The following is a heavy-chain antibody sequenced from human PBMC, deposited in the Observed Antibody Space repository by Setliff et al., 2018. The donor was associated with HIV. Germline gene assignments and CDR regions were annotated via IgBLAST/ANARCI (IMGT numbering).Heavy chain of an antibody. D-gene: IGHD1-26*01. Sequence: PGESLKISCAASGFTFNSYAMSWVRQAPGKGLEWVSAISGSGGSTYYADSVKGRFTISRDNSKNTLDLQMNSLRAEDTAVYYCAKGRHLLYYFDYWGQGTLVTVSS. CDR2: ISGSGGST. V-gene: IGHV3-23*01. CDR3: AKGRHLLYYFDY. CDR1: GFTFNSYA. J-gene: IGHJ4*02.